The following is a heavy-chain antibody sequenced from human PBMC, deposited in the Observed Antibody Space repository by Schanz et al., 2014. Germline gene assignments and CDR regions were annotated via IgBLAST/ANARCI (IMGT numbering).Heavy chain of an antibody. D-gene: IGHD3-3*01. Sequence: SGGGLVQPGGSLRLSCAASGFTFGNFFMSWVRQAPGKGLEWVANIKQDGIEKYYVDSVKGRFTISRDNAKNSLYLQMNSLTADDTAVYYCARDKGGYYPFDYWGQGTLVTVSS. CDR3: ARDKGGYYPFDY. J-gene: IGHJ4*02. CDR1: GFTFGNFF. V-gene: IGHV3-7*01. CDR2: IKQDGIEK.